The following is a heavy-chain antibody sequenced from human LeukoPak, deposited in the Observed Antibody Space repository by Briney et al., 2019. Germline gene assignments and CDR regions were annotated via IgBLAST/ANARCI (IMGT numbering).Heavy chain of an antibody. CDR2: IDYSGST. CDR1: GGSISSGTYY. D-gene: IGHD6-6*01. Sequence: PSETLSLTCTVSGGSISSGTYYWGWIRPPPGKGLEWIGSIDYSGSTYYTPSLKSRATISVDTSRNQFSLKLSSVTAADTAMYYCARGAYTSSRFDPWGQGTLVTVSS. V-gene: IGHV4-39*01. CDR3: ARGAYTSSRFDP. J-gene: IGHJ5*02.